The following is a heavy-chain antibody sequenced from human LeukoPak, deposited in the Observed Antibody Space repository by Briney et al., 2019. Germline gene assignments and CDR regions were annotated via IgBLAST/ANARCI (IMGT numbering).Heavy chain of an antibody. CDR3: ANNPPYSSNWRAVDY. Sequence: GGSLRLSCAASGFTFSSYAMSWVRQAPGKGLEWVSTISGSGGSTYYADSVKGRFTISRDNSKNTLYLQMNSLRAEDTAVYYCANNPPYSSNWRAVDYWGQGTLVTVSS. CDR2: ISGSGGST. D-gene: IGHD6-13*01. V-gene: IGHV3-23*01. CDR1: GFTFSSYA. J-gene: IGHJ4*02.